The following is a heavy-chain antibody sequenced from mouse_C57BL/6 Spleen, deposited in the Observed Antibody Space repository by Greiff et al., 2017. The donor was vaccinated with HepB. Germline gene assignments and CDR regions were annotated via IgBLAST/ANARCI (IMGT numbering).Heavy chain of an antibody. D-gene: IGHD2-4*01. Sequence: QVQLKESGAELVKPGASVKISCKASGYAFSSYWMNWVKQRPGKGLEWIGQIYPGDGDTNHNGKFKGKATLTADKSSSTAYMQLSSLTSEDSAVYFCARRIDYDGLAWFAYWGQGTLVTVSA. CDR3: ARRIDYDGLAWFAY. CDR1: GYAFSSYW. J-gene: IGHJ3*01. CDR2: IYPGDGDT. V-gene: IGHV1-80*01.